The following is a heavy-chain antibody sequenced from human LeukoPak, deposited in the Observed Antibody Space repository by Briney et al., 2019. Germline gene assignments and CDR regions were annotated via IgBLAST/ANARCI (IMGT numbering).Heavy chain of an antibody. D-gene: IGHD3-22*01. CDR2: ISSSGSTI. CDR1: GFTFSDYY. J-gene: IGHJ3*02. V-gene: IGHV3-11*04. CDR3: AKEYDSSGYFGTDAFDI. Sequence: GGSLRLSCAASGFTFSDYYMSWIRQAPGKGLEWVSYISSSGSTIYYADSVKGRFTISRDNSKNTLYLQMNSLRAEDTAVYYCAKEYDSSGYFGTDAFDIWGQGTMVTVSS.